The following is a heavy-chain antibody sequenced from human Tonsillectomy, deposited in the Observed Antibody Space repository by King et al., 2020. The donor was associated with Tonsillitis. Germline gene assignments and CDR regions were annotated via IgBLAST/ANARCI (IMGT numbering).Heavy chain of an antibody. Sequence: QLVQSGAEVKKPGASVKVSCKASGYTFTDYYMHWVRQAPGQGLEWMGWINPNNGGTNYPQKFQGRVTMTRDTSISTVYMELSRLKSDDTAVYYCARDPRGAVTGRNYYAMDVWGQGTTVTVSS. CDR3: ARDPRGAVTGRNYYAMDV. CDR1: GYTFTDYY. CDR2: INPNNGGT. D-gene: IGHD6-19*01. V-gene: IGHV1-2*02. J-gene: IGHJ6*02.